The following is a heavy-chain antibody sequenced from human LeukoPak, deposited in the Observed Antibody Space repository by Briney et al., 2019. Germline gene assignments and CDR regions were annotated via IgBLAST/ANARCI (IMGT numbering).Heavy chain of an antibody. CDR3: ARAMSIAARLQTIFDY. J-gene: IGHJ4*02. Sequence: SQTLSLTCTVSGGSISSGSYYWSWLRQPAGTGLEWLGRIYTSGSTNYNPSLKSRVTISVDTSKNQFSLKLSSVTAADTAVYYCARAMSIAARLQTIFDYWGQGTLVTVSS. CDR2: IYTSGST. V-gene: IGHV4-61*02. D-gene: IGHD6-6*01. CDR1: GGSISSGSYY.